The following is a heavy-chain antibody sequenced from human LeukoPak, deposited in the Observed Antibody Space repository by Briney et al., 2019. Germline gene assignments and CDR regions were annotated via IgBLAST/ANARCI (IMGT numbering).Heavy chain of an antibody. V-gene: IGHV4-38-2*01. Sequence: PSETLSLTCAVSGYSISSGYYWGWIRQPPGKGLEWIGSIYHSGSTYYNPSLKSRITISVETSKNQFSLKLSSVTAADTAVYYCARLLWRDYWGQGTLVTVSS. CDR2: IYHSGST. J-gene: IGHJ4*02. D-gene: IGHD3-10*01. CDR1: GYSISSGYY. CDR3: ARLLWRDY.